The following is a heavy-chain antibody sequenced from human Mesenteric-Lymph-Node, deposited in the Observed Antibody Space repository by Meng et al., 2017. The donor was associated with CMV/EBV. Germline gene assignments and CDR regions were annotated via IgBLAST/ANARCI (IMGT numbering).Heavy chain of an antibody. Sequence: SETLSLTCTVSGGSISSYYWSWIRQTPGKGLEWIGYTYHSGSTNYNPSLRSRITISVDTSKNQFSLKLSSVTAADTAVYYCAREGGQLVFDYWGQGTLVTVSS. V-gene: IGHV4-59*01. CDR1: GGSISSYY. J-gene: IGHJ4*02. D-gene: IGHD1-1*01. CDR2: TYHSGST. CDR3: AREGGQLVFDY.